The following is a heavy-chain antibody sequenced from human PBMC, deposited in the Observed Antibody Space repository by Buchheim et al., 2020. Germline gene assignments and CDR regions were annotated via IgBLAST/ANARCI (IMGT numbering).Heavy chain of an antibody. D-gene: IGHD3-16*01. CDR3: ARDFGYFDY. CDR2: ISYDGSNK. CDR1: GFTFSSYE. Sequence: VQLVESGGGLVQSGGSLRLSCVASGFTFSSYEMNWVRQAPGKGLQWVAVISYDGSNKYYADSVKGRFTISRDNSKNTLYLQMNSLRAEDSALYSCARDFGYFDYWGQGTL. V-gene: IGHV3-30*03. J-gene: IGHJ4*02.